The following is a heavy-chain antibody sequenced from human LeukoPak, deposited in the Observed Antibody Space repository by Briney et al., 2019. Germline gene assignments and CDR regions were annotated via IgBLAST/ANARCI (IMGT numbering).Heavy chain of an antibody. CDR3: ARYYCSGGSCYSADYNWFDP. V-gene: IGHV5-51*01. Sequence: GDSLKISCKGSGYRFTDYWIGWVRQKPGKGLEWMGIIYPGNSETRYSPSFQGQVIISVDKSINTAYLQWSSLKASDTAMYYCARYYCSGGSCYSADYNWFDPWGQGTLVTVSS. CDR1: GYRFTDYW. CDR2: IYPGNSET. J-gene: IGHJ5*02. D-gene: IGHD2-15*01.